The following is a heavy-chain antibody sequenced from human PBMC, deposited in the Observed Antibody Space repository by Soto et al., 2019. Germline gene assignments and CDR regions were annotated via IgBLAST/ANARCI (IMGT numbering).Heavy chain of an antibody. Sequence: GGSLRLSCASADFFGDDKYMIWVRQAPGKGLEWVSIIYRTGITYYADSVKGRFTISRDNSKNTLYLQMGSLRAEDMAVYYCARSGIVGTKDHWGQGTLVTVSS. V-gene: IGHV3-66*01. CDR2: IYRTGIT. D-gene: IGHD1-26*01. J-gene: IGHJ4*02. CDR1: DFFGDDKY. CDR3: ARSGIVGTKDH.